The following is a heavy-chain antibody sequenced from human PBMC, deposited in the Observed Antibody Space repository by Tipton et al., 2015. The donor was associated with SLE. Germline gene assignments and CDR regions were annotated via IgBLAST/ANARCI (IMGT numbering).Heavy chain of an antibody. CDR1: GGFISSHD. J-gene: IGHJ3*01. CDR2: INHSGST. D-gene: IGHD3-9*01. Sequence: TLSLTCTVSGGFISSHDWSWIRQPPGKGLEWIGEINHSGSTNYNPSLKSRVTISVDTSKNQFSLKPRSVTAADTAVYYCASGILTGNAAFDVWGQGTMVTVSP. CDR3: ASGILTGNAAFDV. V-gene: IGHV4-34*01.